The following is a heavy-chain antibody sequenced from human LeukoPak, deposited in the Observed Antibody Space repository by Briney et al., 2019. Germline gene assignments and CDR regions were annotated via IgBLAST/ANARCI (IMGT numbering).Heavy chain of an antibody. CDR2: IYADGGT. Sequence: GGSLRLSCAVSGFTDSTNFMSWVRQAPGRGLEWVSIIYADGGTSYADSVKGRFTLSRDNSKNTVYPQMSSLRAEDTAVYYCARLASRPYWGQGSLVTVSS. D-gene: IGHD6-6*01. CDR3: ARLASRPY. CDR1: GFTDSTNF. V-gene: IGHV3-53*01. J-gene: IGHJ4*02.